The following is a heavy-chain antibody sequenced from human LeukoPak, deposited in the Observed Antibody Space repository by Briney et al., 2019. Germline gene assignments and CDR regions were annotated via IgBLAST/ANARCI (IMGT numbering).Heavy chain of an antibody. J-gene: IGHJ5*02. D-gene: IGHD2-21*02. Sequence: GASVKVSCKASGYTFTSYGISWVRQAPGQGLEWMGWISAYNGNTNYAQKLQGRVTMTTDTSTSTAYMELRSLRSDDTAVYYCARGSDCGGDCYTYNWFDPWGQGTLVTVSS. CDR3: ARGSDCGGDCYTYNWFDP. V-gene: IGHV1-18*01. CDR2: ISAYNGNT. CDR1: GYTFTSYG.